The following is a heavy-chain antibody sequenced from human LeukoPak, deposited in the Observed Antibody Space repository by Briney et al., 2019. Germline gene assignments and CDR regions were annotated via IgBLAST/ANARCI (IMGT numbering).Heavy chain of an antibody. CDR1: GFTFSDYY. CDR3: ARAYYYDSSGYGGEFDY. J-gene: IGHJ4*02. Sequence: GGSLRLSCAASGFTFSDYYMSWIRQAPGKGLEWVSYISSSGSTISYADSVKGRFTISRDNAKNSLYLQMNSLRAEDTAVYYCARAYYYDSSGYGGEFDYWGQGTLVTVSS. V-gene: IGHV3-11*01. D-gene: IGHD3-22*01. CDR2: ISSSGSTI.